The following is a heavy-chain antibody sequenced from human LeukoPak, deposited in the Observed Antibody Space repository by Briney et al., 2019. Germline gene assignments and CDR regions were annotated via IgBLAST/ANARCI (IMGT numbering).Heavy chain of an antibody. J-gene: IGHJ4*02. CDR3: ARCSPGDSSNFYAVLQY. CDR1: GGTFISYA. D-gene: IGHD3-22*01. CDR2: ILPIFGTA. Sequence: SVKVSCKASGGTFISYAISWVRQAPGQGLEWMGGILPIFGTANYAQKFQGRVTITADKSTSTAYLEISSLTSDDTAVYYCARCSPGDSSNFYAVLQYWGQGTQVTVST. V-gene: IGHV1-69*06.